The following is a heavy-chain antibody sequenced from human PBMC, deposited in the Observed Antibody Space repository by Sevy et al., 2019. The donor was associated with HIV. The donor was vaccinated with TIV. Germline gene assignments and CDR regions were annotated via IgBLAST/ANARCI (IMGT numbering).Heavy chain of an antibody. D-gene: IGHD3-16*01. CDR1: GFTFSVHW. V-gene: IGHV3-7*01. CDR2: IKGDGSDK. CDR3: AHETIGRFDS. Sequence: LSLTCAASGFTFSVHWMNWVRQAPGKGLEWVANIKGDGSDKHYVDSVEGRFTISRDNGKNLLYLQMNSLRVEDTAVYYCAHETIGRFDSWGQGTLVTVSS. J-gene: IGHJ5*01.